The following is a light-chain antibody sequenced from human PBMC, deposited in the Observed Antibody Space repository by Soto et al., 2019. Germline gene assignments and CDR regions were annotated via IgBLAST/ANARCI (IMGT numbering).Light chain of an antibody. CDR1: QDISNY. Sequence: IQMTQSPSSLSASVGDRVTITFQASQDISNYLNWYQQKPGKAPKLLIYDASNLETGVPSRFSGSGSGTDFTFTISSLQPEDIATYYCQQYDNLPTFGQGTRLEI. J-gene: IGKJ5*01. V-gene: IGKV1-33*01. CDR2: DAS. CDR3: QQYDNLPT.